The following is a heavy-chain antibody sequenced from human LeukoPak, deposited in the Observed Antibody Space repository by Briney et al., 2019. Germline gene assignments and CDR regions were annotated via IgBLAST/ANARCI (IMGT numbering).Heavy chain of an antibody. CDR2: ISYDGSNK. D-gene: IGHD4-17*01. Sequence: QPGRSLRLSCAVSGFTFSSFGMYWVRQAPGKGLEWVAVISYDGSNKYYADSVKGRFTISRDNSKNTLYLQMNSLRAEDTAVYYCARSQATVTTPLDYWGQGTLVTVSS. J-gene: IGHJ4*02. V-gene: IGHV3-30*19. CDR3: ARSQATVTTPLDY. CDR1: GFTFSSFG.